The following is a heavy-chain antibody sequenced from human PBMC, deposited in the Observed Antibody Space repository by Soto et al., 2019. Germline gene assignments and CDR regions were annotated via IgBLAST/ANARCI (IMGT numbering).Heavy chain of an antibody. CDR2: ISAYNGDT. J-gene: IGHJ6*02. CDR1: GYTFTSYG. Sequence: ASVKVSCKASGYTFTSYGISWVRQAPGQGLEWMGWISAYNGDTNYAQKLQGRVTMTTDTSTSTAYMELRSLRSDDTAVYYCARDPWFGLGGYHGMDVWGQGTTVTVSS. CDR3: ARDPWFGLGGYHGMDV. V-gene: IGHV1-18*01. D-gene: IGHD3-10*01.